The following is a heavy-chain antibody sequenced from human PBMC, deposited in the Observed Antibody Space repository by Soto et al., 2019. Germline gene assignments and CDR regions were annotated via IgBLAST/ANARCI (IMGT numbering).Heavy chain of an antibody. CDR2: ISSSSSNI. V-gene: IGHV3-21*01. D-gene: IGHD3-10*01. Sequence: EVQLVEPGGGLVKPGGSLRLSCAASGFTFSSYSMNWVRQAPGKGLEWVSSISSSSSNIYYADSVKGRFTISRDNAKNLLYLEMNSLRAEDTAVYYCAREGLWFGERNYFDYWGQGTLVTVSS. CDR1: GFTFSSYS. CDR3: AREGLWFGERNYFDY. J-gene: IGHJ4*02.